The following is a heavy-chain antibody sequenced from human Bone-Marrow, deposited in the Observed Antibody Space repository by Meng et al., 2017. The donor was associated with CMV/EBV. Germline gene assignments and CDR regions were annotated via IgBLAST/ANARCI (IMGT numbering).Heavy chain of an antibody. Sequence: GESLKISCAASGFTFSSYAMHWVRQAPGKGLEWVAVISYDGSNKYYADSVKGRFTISRDNSKNTLYLQMNSLRDEDTAVYYCARDDRVVLPAAIEWCFDYWGQGTLVTVSS. V-gene: IGHV3-30*04. CDR1: GFTFSSYA. J-gene: IGHJ4*02. D-gene: IGHD2-2*01. CDR3: ARDDRVVLPAAIEWCFDY. CDR2: ISYDGSNK.